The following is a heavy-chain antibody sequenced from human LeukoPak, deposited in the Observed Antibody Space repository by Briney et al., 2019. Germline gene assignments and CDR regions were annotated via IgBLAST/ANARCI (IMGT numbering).Heavy chain of an antibody. CDR1: GGSISIYY. J-gene: IGHJ6*03. V-gene: IGHV4-4*07. CDR2: IFTSGNT. Sequence: SKTLSLTCTVSGGSISIYYWNWIRQPAGKGLEWIGCIFTSGNTNYNPSLKSRVTMSVDTSKNQFSLNLSSVIAADTAIYYCARETSGTYYNPLGYMDVWGKGTTVTVSS. CDR3: ARETSGTYYNPLGYMDV. D-gene: IGHD3-10*01.